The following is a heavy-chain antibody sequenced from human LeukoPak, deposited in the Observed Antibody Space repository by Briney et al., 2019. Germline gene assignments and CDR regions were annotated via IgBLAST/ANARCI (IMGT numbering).Heavy chain of an antibody. CDR2: IYYSGTT. CDR1: GGSISSYY. Sequence: SETLSLTCTVSGGSISSYYWSWIRQHPGKGLEWIGNIYYSGTTSYNPSFKSRVTITVDTSKNQFSLKLSSVTAADTAVYYCARANYDYVWGSYRHLDYWGQGTLVTASS. CDR3: ARANYDYVWGSYRHLDY. J-gene: IGHJ4*02. V-gene: IGHV4-59*06. D-gene: IGHD3-16*02.